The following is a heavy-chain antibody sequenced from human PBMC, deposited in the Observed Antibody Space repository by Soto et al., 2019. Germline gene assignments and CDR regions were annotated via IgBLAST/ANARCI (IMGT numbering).Heavy chain of an antibody. D-gene: IGHD2-21*02. V-gene: IGHV2-5*02. CDR3: AQRRNDCDDFNCYYNWFDP. CDR1: GFSVNTRGVA. J-gene: IGHJ5*02. Sequence: QITLKESGPTLVKPTQTLTLTCTVSGFSVNTRGVAVGWIRQPPGKALEWLALIYWDDDKRYNASLRSRLTITKDRSKNPVVLTMTNVDPVDTATYYCAQRRNDCDDFNCYYNWFDPWGPGTLVTVSS. CDR2: IYWDDDK.